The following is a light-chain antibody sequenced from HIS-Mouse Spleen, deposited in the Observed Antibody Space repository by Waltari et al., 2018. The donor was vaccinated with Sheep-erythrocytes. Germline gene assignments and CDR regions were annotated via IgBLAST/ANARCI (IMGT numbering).Light chain of an antibody. Sequence: IRMTQSQSSLSASTGDSVTITCRASQGSRSYLAWYQQKPGKAPKLLIYAASTLQSGVPSRFSGSGSGTDFTLTISCLQSEDFATYYCQQYYSYPYTFGQGTKLEIK. CDR2: AAS. V-gene: IGKV1-8*01. J-gene: IGKJ2*01. CDR1: QGSRSY. CDR3: QQYYSYPYT.